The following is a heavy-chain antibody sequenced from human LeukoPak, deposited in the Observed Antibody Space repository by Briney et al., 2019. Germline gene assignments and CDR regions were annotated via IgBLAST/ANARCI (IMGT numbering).Heavy chain of an antibody. CDR1: GYTFTGYY. V-gene: IGHV1-2*04. D-gene: IGHD6-19*01. CDR2: INPNSGGT. J-gene: IGHJ4*02. CDR3: ARGVNSGWYSFDS. Sequence: ASVKVSCKASGYTFTGYYMHWVRQAPGQGLEWMGWINPNSGGTNYAQKFQGWVTMTRDTSISTAYMELSRLRSDDTAVYYCARGVNSGWYSFDSWGQGTLVTVSS.